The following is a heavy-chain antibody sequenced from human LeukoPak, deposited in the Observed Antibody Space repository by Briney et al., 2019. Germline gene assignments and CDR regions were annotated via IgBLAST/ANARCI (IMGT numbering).Heavy chain of an antibody. D-gene: IGHD3-10*01. V-gene: IGHV4-31*03. CDR1: GGSISSGGYY. CDR2: IYYSGST. Sequence: SETLSLTYTVSGGSISSGGYYWSWIRQHPGKGLEWIGYIYYSGSTYYNPSLKSRVTISVDTSKNQFSLKLSSVTAADTAVYYRATYGWFGELSFDYWGQGTLVTVSS. CDR3: ATYGWFGELSFDY. J-gene: IGHJ4*02.